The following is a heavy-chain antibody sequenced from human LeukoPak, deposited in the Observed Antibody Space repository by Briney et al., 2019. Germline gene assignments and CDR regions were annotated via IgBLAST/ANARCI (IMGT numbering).Heavy chain of an antibody. CDR1: GFTFNDYA. Sequence: PGGSLRLSCATSGFTFNDYAMNWVRQAPGKGLEWVAGISGSGADTYYADSVKGRFTISRDNSKNTLYLQMNSLRAEDTAVYYCARDGSGLRFLEWLLSDWGQGTLVTVSS. D-gene: IGHD3-3*01. J-gene: IGHJ4*02. V-gene: IGHV3-23*01. CDR3: ARDGSGLRFLEWLLSD. CDR2: ISGSGADT.